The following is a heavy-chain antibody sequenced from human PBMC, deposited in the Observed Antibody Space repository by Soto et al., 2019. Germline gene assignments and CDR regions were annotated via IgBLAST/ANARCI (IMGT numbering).Heavy chain of an antibody. D-gene: IGHD6-19*01. CDR2: ISSSDEK. V-gene: IGHV2-26*01. CDR3: ARTMRGGDYSSAYFDN. CDR1: GFSLTSGRMG. J-gene: IGHJ4*02. Sequence: SGPTLVNPTETLTLTCTVSGFSLTSGRMGVSWIRQAPGKALEWLAHISSSDEKSYRLTLMTRLTISKDTSKNHVVLTVTNVDPEDTATYYCARTMRGGDYSSAYFDNWGQGMPVTVSS.